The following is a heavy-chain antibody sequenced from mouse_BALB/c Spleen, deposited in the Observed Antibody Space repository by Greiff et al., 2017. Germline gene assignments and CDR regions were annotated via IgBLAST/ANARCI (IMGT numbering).Heavy chain of an antibody. CDR1: GFAFSSYE. Sequence: EVNVVESGGGLVKPGGSLKLSCAASGFAFSSYELSWVRQTPEKRLEWVAYFSSGGGSTYYPDTVKGRFTISRDNAKNTLYLQMSSLKSEDTAVYYCARRDYAYYYAMDYGGQGTSVTVSS. CDR2: FSSGGGST. V-gene: IGHV5-12-1*01. D-gene: IGHD2-4*01. CDR3: ARRDYAYYYAMDY. J-gene: IGHJ4*01.